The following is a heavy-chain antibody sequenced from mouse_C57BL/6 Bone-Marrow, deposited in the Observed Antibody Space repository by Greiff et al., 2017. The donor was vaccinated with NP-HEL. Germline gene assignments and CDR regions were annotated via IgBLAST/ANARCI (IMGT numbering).Heavy chain of an antibody. CDR3: TRGTVVANYYAMDY. Sequence: VQLQQSGTVLARPGASVKMSCKTSGYTFTSYWMHWVKQRPGQGLEWIGAIYPGNSDTSYNQKFKGKAKLTAVTSASTAYMELSSLTNEDSAVYYCTRGTVVANYYAMDYWGQGTSVTVSS. J-gene: IGHJ4*01. D-gene: IGHD1-1*01. CDR1: GYTFTSYW. V-gene: IGHV1-5*01. CDR2: IYPGNSDT.